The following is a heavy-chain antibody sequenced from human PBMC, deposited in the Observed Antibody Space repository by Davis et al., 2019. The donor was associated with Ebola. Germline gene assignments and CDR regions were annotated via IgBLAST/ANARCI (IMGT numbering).Heavy chain of an antibody. J-gene: IGHJ6*02. Sequence: PGGSLRLSCTAPGFTFGDYAMSWVRQAPGKGLEWVGFIRSKAYGGTTEYAASVKGRFTISRDDSKSIAYLQMNSLKTEDTAVYYCTRGTYYYYYGMDVWGQGTTVTVSS. CDR3: TRGTYYYYYGMDV. CDR1: GFTFGDYA. D-gene: IGHD1-14*01. CDR2: IRSKAYGGTT. V-gene: IGHV3-49*04.